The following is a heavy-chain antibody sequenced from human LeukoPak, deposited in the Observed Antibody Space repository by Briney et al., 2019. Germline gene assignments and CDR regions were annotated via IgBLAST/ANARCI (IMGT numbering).Heavy chain of an antibody. Sequence: PGRSLRLSCAASGFTFSDYSMNWVRRAPGRGLEWISYIGLASGFVSYADSVKGRFSISSDTARNSVYLQMSSLRAEDTAVYYCARDHNWAFDSWGQGTLVTVSS. CDR1: GFTFSDYS. J-gene: IGHJ4*02. V-gene: IGHV3-21*05. CDR3: ARDHNWAFDS. D-gene: IGHD1-20*01. CDR2: IGLASGFV.